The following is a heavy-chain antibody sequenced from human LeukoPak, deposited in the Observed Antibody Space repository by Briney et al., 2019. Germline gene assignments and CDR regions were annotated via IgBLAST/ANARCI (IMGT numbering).Heavy chain of an antibody. CDR2: INHSGST. J-gene: IGHJ3*01. D-gene: IGHD6-6*01. CDR1: GGSFSGYY. CDR3: ASIAARPSSIDV. V-gene: IGHV4-34*01. Sequence: SETLSLTCAVYGGSFSGYYWSWIRQPPGKGLEWIGGINHSGSTDYNPSLKSRVTISVDTSKNQFSLKLSSVTAADTAVYYCASIAARPSSIDVWGQGTMVTVSS.